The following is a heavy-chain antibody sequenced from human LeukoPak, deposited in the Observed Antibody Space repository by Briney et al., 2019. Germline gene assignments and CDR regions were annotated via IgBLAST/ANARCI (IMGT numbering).Heavy chain of an antibody. CDR2: IKQDGSEK. J-gene: IGHJ5*02. CDR3: ARGPAYCGGDCYSSVWFDP. CDR1: GFTFSSYW. V-gene: IGHV3-7*01. Sequence: GGSLRLSCAASGFTFSSYWMSWVRQAPGKGLEWVANIKQDGSEKYYVDSVKGRFTISRDNAKNSLYLQMNSLRAEDTAVYYCARGPAYCGGDCYSSVWFDPWGQGTLVTVSS. D-gene: IGHD2-21*01.